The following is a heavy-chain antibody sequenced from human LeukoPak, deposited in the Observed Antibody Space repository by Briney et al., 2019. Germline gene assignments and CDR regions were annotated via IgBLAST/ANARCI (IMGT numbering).Heavy chain of an antibody. J-gene: IGHJ5*02. D-gene: IGHD2-2*01. CDR1: GYTFTSYG. Sequence: GASVKVSCKASGYTFTSYGISWVRQAPGQGLEWMGWISAYNGNTNYAQKLQGRVTMTTDTSTSTAYMELRSLRSDDTAVYYCARVPYCSSTSCYRNWFDPWGQGTLVTVSS. CDR2: ISAYNGNT. CDR3: ARVPYCSSTSCYRNWFDP. V-gene: IGHV1-18*01.